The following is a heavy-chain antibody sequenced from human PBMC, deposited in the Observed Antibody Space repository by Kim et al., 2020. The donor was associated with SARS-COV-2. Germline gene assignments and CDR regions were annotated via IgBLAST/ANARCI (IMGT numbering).Heavy chain of an antibody. CDR3: ARDRRLTIFSGDVYYYGMDV. CDR1: GFTFSSYW. D-gene: IGHD3-9*01. V-gene: IGHV3-74*01. Sequence: GGSLRLSCAASGFTFSSYWMHWVRQAPGKGLVWVSRINSDGSSTSYADSVKGRFTISRDNAKNTLYLQMNSLRAEDTAVYYCARDRRLTIFSGDVYYYGMDVWGQGTTVTVSS. CDR2: INSDGSST. J-gene: IGHJ6*02.